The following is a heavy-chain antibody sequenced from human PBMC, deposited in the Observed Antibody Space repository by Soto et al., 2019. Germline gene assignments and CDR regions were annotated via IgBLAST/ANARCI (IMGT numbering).Heavy chain of an antibody. V-gene: IGHV1-58*01. CDR1: GFTFTSSA. Sequence: GASVKVSCKASGFTFTSSAVQWVRQARGQRLEWIGWIVVGSGNTNYAQKFQERVTITRDMSTSTAYMELSSLRSEDTAVYYCAAGGVVVPDYGMDVWGQGTTVTVSS. CDR2: IVVGSGNT. D-gene: IGHD2-2*01. CDR3: AAGGVVVPDYGMDV. J-gene: IGHJ6*02.